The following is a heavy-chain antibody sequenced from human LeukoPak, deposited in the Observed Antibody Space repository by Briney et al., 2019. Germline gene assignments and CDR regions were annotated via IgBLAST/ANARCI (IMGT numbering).Heavy chain of an antibody. D-gene: IGHD3-22*01. CDR1: GFTFSNYW. CDR2: IKQDGSEK. V-gene: IGHV3-7*01. CDR3: ARDYYYDSSGSFDY. J-gene: IGHJ4*02. Sequence: GGYLRLSCAASGFTFSNYWMSWVRQAPGKGLEWVANIKQDGSEKYYVDSVKGRFTISRDNAKNSLYLQMNSLRAEDTAVYYCARDYYYDSSGSFDYWGQGTLVTVSS.